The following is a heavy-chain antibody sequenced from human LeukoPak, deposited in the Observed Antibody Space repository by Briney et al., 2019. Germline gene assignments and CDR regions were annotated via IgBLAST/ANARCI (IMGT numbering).Heavy chain of an antibody. CDR1: GGSINSYY. Sequence: SETLSLTCTVSGGSINSYYWSWIRQPPGKGLECIGHIYYTGSTYYKPSLESRVTVSVDTAKNHISLKLSSVTAADTAVYYCARYEEFSTGYSASSPRHYFDHWGQGTLVTVSS. J-gene: IGHJ4*02. D-gene: IGHD3/OR15-3a*01. CDR2: IYYTGST. V-gene: IGHV4-59*01. CDR3: ARYEEFSTGYSASSPRHYFDH.